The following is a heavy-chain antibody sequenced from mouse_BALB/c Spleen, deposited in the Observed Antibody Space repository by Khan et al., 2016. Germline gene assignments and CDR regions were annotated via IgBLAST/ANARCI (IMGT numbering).Heavy chain of an antibody. J-gene: IGHJ3*01. CDR3: AGDYCGSNWFAY. CDR1: GYTFTNYG. D-gene: IGHD1-1*01. CDR2: INTNTGEP. V-gene: IGHV9-3*02. Sequence: QIQLVQSGPELKKPGETVKISCKASGYTFTNYGMNWVKQAPGKGLKWMGWINTNTGEPTYAEEFKGRFAFSLETSARTAYLQINNLKNEDTATYFCAGDYCGSNWFAYWGQGTLVTVSA.